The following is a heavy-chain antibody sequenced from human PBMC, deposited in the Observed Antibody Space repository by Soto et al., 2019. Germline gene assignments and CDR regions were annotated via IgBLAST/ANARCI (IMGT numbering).Heavy chain of an antibody. CDR3: ARGGGSTNVDD. V-gene: IGHV4-31*03. J-gene: IGHJ4*02. D-gene: IGHD3-16*01. CDR2: TSNSGST. Sequence: QVQLQASGPGLVKPSQTLSLTCTVSGGSITSSGYYWGWIRQHPGEGLEWIGFTSNSGSTSYNPSRTRGATTAVHTSSKPSPPNRPSVTAADTAVYYCARGGGSTNVDDWGQGTLVTVSP. CDR1: GGSITSSGYY.